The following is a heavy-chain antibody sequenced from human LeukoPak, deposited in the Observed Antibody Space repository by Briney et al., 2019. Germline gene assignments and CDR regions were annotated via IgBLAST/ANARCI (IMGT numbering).Heavy chain of an antibody. V-gene: IGHV4-34*01. CDR1: GGSFSGYY. CDR3: ARAKGGLLWFGESYFDY. CDR2: INHSGST. D-gene: IGHD3-10*01. J-gene: IGHJ4*02. Sequence: PSETLSLTCAVYGGSFSGYYWSWIRQPPGKGLEWIGEINHSGSTNYNPSLKSRVTISVDTSKNQFSLKLSSVTAADTAVYYCARAKGGLLWFGESYFDYWGQGTLVTVSS.